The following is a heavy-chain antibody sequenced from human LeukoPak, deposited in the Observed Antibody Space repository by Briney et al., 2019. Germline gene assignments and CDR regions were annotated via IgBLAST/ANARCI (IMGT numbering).Heavy chain of an antibody. CDR3: ARVRRITMVRGVIGGAFDI. CDR1: GFTFSSYS. CDR2: ISSSSSYI. J-gene: IGHJ3*02. D-gene: IGHD3-10*01. V-gene: IGHV3-21*01. Sequence: GGSLRLSCAASGFTFSSYSMNWVRQAPEKGLEWVSSISSSSSYIYYADSVKGRFTISRDNAKNSLYLQMNSLRAEDTAVYYCARVRRITMVRGVIGGAFDIWGQGTMVTVSS.